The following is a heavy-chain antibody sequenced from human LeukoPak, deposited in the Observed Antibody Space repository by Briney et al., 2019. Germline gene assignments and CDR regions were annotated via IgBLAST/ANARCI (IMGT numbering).Heavy chain of an antibody. CDR1: GRSISRYY. CDR3: ARVPCSSTSCYRRLAFDI. V-gene: IGHV4-59*07. D-gene: IGHD2-2*01. J-gene: IGHJ3*02. CDR2: KYYSGIT. Sequence: SDPLSLICTVSGRSISRYYWMWIRQPLGKGLEWIGDKYYSGITNYNPSLKSRVTISVDTSKNQFSLKLSSVTAADTAVYYCARVPCSSTSCYRRLAFDIWGQGTMVTVSS.